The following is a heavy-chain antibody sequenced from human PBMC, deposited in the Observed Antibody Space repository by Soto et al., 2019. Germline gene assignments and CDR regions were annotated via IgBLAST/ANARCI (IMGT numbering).Heavy chain of an antibody. D-gene: IGHD2-2*01. V-gene: IGHV3-23*01. CDR2: ISNSGDSA. CDR3: AKDLWAIVVVPTAIEAYDI. J-gene: IGHJ3*02. CDR1: GLTFSSFA. Sequence: EAQLLESGGGLVQPGGSLRLSCAASGLTFSSFAMSWVRQAPGKGLEWVSTISNSGDSAHYAYSVKGRFTISRDNSKNTLYLQMNSLRGEDTAIYYCAKDLWAIVVVPTAIEAYDIWGQGTMVTVSS.